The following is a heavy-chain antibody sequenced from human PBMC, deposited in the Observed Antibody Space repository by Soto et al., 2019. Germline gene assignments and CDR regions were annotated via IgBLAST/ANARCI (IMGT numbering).Heavy chain of an antibody. J-gene: IGHJ5*02. Sequence: PSETLSLACTVSGGSISSSSYYWGWIRQPPGKGREWIGSIYYSGSTYYNPSLKSRVTISVDTSKNQFSLKLSSVTAADTAVYYCAREYRGIAADGTTYNWFDPWGQGTLVTVSS. D-gene: IGHD6-13*01. CDR3: AREYRGIAADGTTYNWFDP. CDR2: IYYSGST. CDR1: GGSISSSSYY. V-gene: IGHV4-39*02.